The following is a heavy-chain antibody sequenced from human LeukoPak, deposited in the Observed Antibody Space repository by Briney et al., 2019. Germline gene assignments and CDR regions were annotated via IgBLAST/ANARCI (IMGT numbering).Heavy chain of an antibody. CDR3: ARDGSRPGYYYMDV. CDR1: GGTFSSYA. J-gene: IGHJ6*03. Sequence: ASVKVSCKASGGTFSSYAISWVRQAPGQGLEWMGGIIPIFGTANYAQKFQGRVTITTDESTSTAYMELSSLRSEDTAVYYCARDGSRPGYYYMDVWGKGTTVTVSS. V-gene: IGHV1-69*05. D-gene: IGHD3-10*01. CDR2: IIPIFGTA.